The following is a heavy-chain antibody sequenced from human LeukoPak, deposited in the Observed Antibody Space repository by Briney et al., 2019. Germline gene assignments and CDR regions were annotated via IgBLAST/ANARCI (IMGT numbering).Heavy chain of an antibody. CDR1: GGSISTYY. CDR3: ARVGEKYYGGRIFDY. CDR2: ISYTGST. Sequence: SETLSLTCTVSGGSISTYYWSWIRQPPGKGLEWIGDISYTGSTNYIASLKSRVSISVDTSKNQFSLNLRSVTAADTAVYYCARVGEKYYGGRIFDYWGQGTLVTVSS. V-gene: IGHV4-59*12. D-gene: IGHD3-10*01. J-gene: IGHJ4*02.